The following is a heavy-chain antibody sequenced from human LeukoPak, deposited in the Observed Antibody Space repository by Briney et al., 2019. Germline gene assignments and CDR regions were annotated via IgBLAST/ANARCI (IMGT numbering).Heavy chain of an antibody. CDR3: ARDLYSGSYYDY. Sequence: GGSLRLSCAASGFTFSDYYMSWIRQAPGKGLEWVSYISSSGSTIYYADSVKGRFTISRDNAKNTLYLQMNSLRAEDTAVYYCARDLYSGSYYDYWGQGTLVTVSS. V-gene: IGHV3-11*01. CDR2: ISSSGSTI. CDR1: GFTFSDYY. D-gene: IGHD1-26*01. J-gene: IGHJ4*02.